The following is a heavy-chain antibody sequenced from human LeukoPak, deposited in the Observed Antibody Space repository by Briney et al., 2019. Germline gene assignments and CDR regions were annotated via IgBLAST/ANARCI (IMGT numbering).Heavy chain of an antibody. CDR1: GGTFSSYA. J-gene: IGHJ4*02. D-gene: IGHD3-22*01. CDR2: IIPIFGTA. Sequence: SVKVSCKASGGTFSSYAISWVRQAPGQGLEWMGRIIPIFGTANYAQKFQGRVTITTDESTSTAYMELSSLRSEDPAVYYCARSITMIVPNLDYWGQGTLVTVSS. CDR3: ARSITMIVPNLDY. V-gene: IGHV1-69*05.